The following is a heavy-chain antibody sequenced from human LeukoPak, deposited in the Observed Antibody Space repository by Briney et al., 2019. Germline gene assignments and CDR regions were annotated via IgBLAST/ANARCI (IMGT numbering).Heavy chain of an antibody. CDR2: IYYSGST. V-gene: IGHV4-30-4*01. CDR1: GGSISSGDYY. J-gene: IGHJ4*02. D-gene: IGHD3-9*01. CDR3: ASLYYDILTGCYPPFDY. Sequence: SETLSLTCTVSGGSISSGDYYWSWIRQPPGKGLEWIGYIYYSGSTYYNPSLKSRVTISVDTSKNQFSLKLSSVTAADTAVYYCASLYYDILTGCYPPFDYWGQGTLVTVSS.